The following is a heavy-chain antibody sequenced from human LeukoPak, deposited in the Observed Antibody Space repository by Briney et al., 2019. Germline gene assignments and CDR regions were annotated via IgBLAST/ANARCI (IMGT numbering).Heavy chain of an antibody. Sequence: SETLSLTCTVSGGSISSSSYYWGWIRQPPGKGLEWIGSIYYSGSTYYNPPLKSRVTISVDTSKNQFSMKLSSVTAADTAVYYCAKEQTTSSGWYYYYYYMDVWGKGTTVTVPS. D-gene: IGHD6-19*01. J-gene: IGHJ6*03. V-gene: IGHV4-39*02. CDR2: IYYSGST. CDR1: GGSISSSSYY. CDR3: AKEQTTSSGWYYYYYYMDV.